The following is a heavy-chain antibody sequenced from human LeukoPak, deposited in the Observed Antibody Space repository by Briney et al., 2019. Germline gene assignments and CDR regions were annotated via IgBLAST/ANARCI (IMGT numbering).Heavy chain of an antibody. CDR2: INTNTGNP. D-gene: IGHD2-15*01. CDR3: ARSQGPSGYCSGGSCYNWFDP. Sequence: ASVKVSCKASGYTFTSYAMNWVRQAPGQGLEWMGWINTNTGNPTYAQGFTGRFVFSLDTSVSTAYLQISSLKAEDTAVYYCARSQGPSGYCSGGSCYNWFDPWGQGTLVTVSS. CDR1: GYTFTSYA. V-gene: IGHV7-4-1*02. J-gene: IGHJ5*02.